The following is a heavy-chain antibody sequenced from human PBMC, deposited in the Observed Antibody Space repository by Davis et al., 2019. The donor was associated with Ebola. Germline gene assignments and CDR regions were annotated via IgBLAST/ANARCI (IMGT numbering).Heavy chain of an antibody. D-gene: IGHD3-9*01. CDR2: LTWDSGRK. J-gene: IGHJ2*01. Sequence: PGGSLRLSCAASGFTFSSYAMSWVRQAPGKGLEWVSGLTWDSGRKDYADSVKGRFTISRDNAKNSLYLQMNSLTTDDTAFYYCAKGRGRYDILTHFDLWGRGALVTVSS. CDR1: GFTFSSYA. V-gene: IGHV3-9*01. CDR3: AKGRGRYDILTHFDL.